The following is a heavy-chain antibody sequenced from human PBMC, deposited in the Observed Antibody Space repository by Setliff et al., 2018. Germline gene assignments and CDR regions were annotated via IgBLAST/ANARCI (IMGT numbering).Heavy chain of an antibody. CDR3: ASDVFPYHYEGAFDI. V-gene: IGHV1-46*01. CDR2: INPSSGRT. Sequence: GASVKVSCKASGYTFTSHYMHWVRQAPGLGLEWMGTINPSSGRTRDAQKVQGRVTMTRDTSTSTVYMDTSSLRSEYTAAYYCASDVFPYHYEGAFDIWGQGTMVTVSS. CDR1: GYTFTSHY. D-gene: IGHD3-22*01. J-gene: IGHJ3*02.